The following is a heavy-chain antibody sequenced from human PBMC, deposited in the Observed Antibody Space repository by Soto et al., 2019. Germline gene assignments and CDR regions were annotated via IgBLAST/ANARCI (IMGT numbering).Heavy chain of an antibody. CDR3: ARDLAAAINKFDP. V-gene: IGHV4-34*01. CDR1: GGSFSGYY. D-gene: IGHD6-13*01. CDR2: INHSGST. J-gene: IGHJ5*02. Sequence: SETLSLTCAVYGGSFSGYYWSWIRQPPGKGLEWIGEINHSGSTNYNPSLKSRVTISVDTSKNQFSLKLSSVTAADTAVYYCARDLAAAINKFDPWGQGTLVTVS.